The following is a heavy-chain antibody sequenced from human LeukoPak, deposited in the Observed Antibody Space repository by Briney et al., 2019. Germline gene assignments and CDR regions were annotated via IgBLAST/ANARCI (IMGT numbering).Heavy chain of an antibody. CDR1: GFTFSSCA. CDR3: AKLPYYDFWSGYSPRAYFDY. D-gene: IGHD3-3*01. Sequence: GGSLRLSCAASGFTFSSCAMTWVRQAPGKGLEWVSAISGSGGSTYYADSVKGRFTISRDNSKNTLYLQMNSLRAEDTAVYYCAKLPYYDFWSGYSPRAYFDYWGQGTLVTVSS. J-gene: IGHJ4*02. CDR2: ISGSGGST. V-gene: IGHV3-23*01.